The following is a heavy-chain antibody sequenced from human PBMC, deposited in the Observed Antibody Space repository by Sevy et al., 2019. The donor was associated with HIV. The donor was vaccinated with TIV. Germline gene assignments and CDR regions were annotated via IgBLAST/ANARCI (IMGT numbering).Heavy chain of an antibody. J-gene: IGHJ4*02. Sequence: ASVKVSCKVSGSTLTRLAIHWVRQPPGKGPEWMGSFDPEDGETIYSQKFQGRVTMTEDTSTDTGYMELSSLRSEDTAGYYCATTKDYYDSSGSPFDDWGQGTLVTVSS. D-gene: IGHD3-22*01. CDR3: ATTKDYYDSSGSPFDD. V-gene: IGHV1-24*01. CDR1: GSTLTRLA. CDR2: FDPEDGET.